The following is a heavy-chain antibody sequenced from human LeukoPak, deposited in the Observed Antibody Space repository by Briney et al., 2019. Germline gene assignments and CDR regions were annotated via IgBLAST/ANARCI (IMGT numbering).Heavy chain of an antibody. CDR3: AREMRSPRGGFDY. V-gene: IGHV4-39*07. D-gene: IGHD3-10*01. CDR1: GGSISSSSYY. J-gene: IGHJ4*02. Sequence: PSETLSLTSTVSGGSISSSSYYWGWIRQPPGKGLEWIGSMYYSGSTYCNPSLKSRVTISVDTSKSQFSLKLSSVTAADTAVYYCAREMRSPRGGFDYWDQGTLVTVSS. CDR2: MYYSGST.